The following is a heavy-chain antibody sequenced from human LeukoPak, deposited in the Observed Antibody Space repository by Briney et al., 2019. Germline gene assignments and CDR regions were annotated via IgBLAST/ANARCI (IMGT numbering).Heavy chain of an antibody. J-gene: IGHJ3*02. CDR1: GFTFSSYW. D-gene: IGHD4-17*01. CDR2: IKQDGSEK. Sequence: GGSLRLSCAASGFTFSSYWMSWVRQAPGKGLEWVANIKQDGSEKYYVDSVKGRFTISRDNAKNSLYLQMNSLRAEDTAVYYCARGSFLGYGDLDAFDIWGQGTMVTVSS. V-gene: IGHV3-7*01. CDR3: ARGSFLGYGDLDAFDI.